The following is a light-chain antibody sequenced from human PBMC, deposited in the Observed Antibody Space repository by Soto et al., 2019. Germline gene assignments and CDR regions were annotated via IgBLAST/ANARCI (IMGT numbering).Light chain of an antibody. J-gene: IGKJ1*01. CDR3: HQYDNWWT. V-gene: IGKV3-15*01. CDR1: QSVRNN. Sequence: EIVLTQSPDTLSVSPGERATLLCRASQSVRNNLAWYQQKPGQAPRLLIYGVSTRATGVPARFSGSGSGTDFTLTISSLQPEDFAVYYCHQYDNWWTFGQGTKVDIK. CDR2: GVS.